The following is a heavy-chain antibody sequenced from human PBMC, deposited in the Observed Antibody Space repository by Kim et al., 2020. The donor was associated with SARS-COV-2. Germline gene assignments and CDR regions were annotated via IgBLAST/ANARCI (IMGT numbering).Heavy chain of an antibody. Sequence: SETLSLTCTVSGGSISSGSYYWSWIRQPAGKGLEWIGRIYTSGSTNYNPSLKSRVTISVDTSKNQFSLKLSSVTAADTAVYYCARDFRYRGIWWWFDPWGQGTLVTVSS. CDR1: GGSISSGSYY. J-gene: IGHJ5*02. V-gene: IGHV4-61*02. CDR3: ARDFRYRGIWWWFDP. D-gene: IGHD2-15*01. CDR2: IYTSGST.